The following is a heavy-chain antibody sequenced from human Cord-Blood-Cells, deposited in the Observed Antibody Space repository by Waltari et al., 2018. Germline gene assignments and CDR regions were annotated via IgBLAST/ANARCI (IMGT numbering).Heavy chain of an antibody. V-gene: IGHV4-31*03. D-gene: IGHD2-2*01. Sequence: QVQLQESGPGLVKPSQTLSLTCTVSGGSISSGGYYWSWIRQHPGKGLEWIGDIYYSGSTYDNPSLKSRVTISVDTSKNQFSLRLSSVTAADTAVYYCARGVVVPAAPYYFDYWGQGTLVTVSS. CDR1: GGSISSGGYY. CDR3: ARGVVVPAAPYYFDY. CDR2: IYYSGST. J-gene: IGHJ4*02.